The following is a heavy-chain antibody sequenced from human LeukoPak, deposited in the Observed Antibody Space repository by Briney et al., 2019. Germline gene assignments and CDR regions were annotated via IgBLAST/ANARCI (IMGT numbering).Heavy chain of an antibody. D-gene: IGHD2-15*01. CDR2: INPSGGST. CDR3: ARGYCSGGSCFNYGMDV. J-gene: IGHJ6*02. Sequence: GASVKVSCKASGYTFTSYYMHWVRQAPGQGLEWMGIINPSGGSTSYAQKFQGRVTMTRDTSTSTVYMELSSLRSEDTAVYYCARGYCSGGSCFNYGMDVWGQGTTVTVSS. CDR1: GYTFTSYY. V-gene: IGHV1-46*01.